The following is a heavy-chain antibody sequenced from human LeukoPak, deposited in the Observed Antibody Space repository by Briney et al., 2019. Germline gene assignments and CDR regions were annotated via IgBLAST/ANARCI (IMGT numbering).Heavy chain of an antibody. V-gene: IGHV3-9*01. CDR1: GFTFDNYA. CDR2: ISWNCASI. Sequence: PGRSLRLSCAASGFTFDNYAMHWVRQAPGKGLEWVSGISWNCASIGYADSVKGRFTISRDNARNSLYLQMNSLRADDTAVYYCARGGGYAWDYWGQGTLVTVSS. D-gene: IGHD5-12*01. CDR3: ARGGGYAWDY. J-gene: IGHJ4*02.